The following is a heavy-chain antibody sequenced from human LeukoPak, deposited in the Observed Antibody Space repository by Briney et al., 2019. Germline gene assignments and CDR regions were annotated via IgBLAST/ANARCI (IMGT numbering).Heavy chain of an antibody. D-gene: IGHD3-10*01. J-gene: IGHJ5*02. CDR2: IYGSGST. CDR3: ARDSGTTGEVKFDP. V-gene: IGHV4-4*07. Sequence: SETLSLTCTVSGGSIRSYWSWIRQPAGKGLEWIGRIYGSGSTDYNPSLKSRVTMSIDASKNQFSLNLISVTAADTAVYYCARDSGTTGEVKFDPWGQGTLVTVSS. CDR1: GGSIRSY.